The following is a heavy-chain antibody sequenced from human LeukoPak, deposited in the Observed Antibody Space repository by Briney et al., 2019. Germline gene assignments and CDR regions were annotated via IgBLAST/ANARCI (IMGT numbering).Heavy chain of an antibody. D-gene: IGHD3/OR15-3a*01. CDR3: GTHAGRTGSDD. Sequence: GGSLRLSCATSGFVFSGYYMSWIRQAPGKGLEWVSYISGSGNDISYADSVKGRFTISRDNAKGSLYLQMNSLRAADTAVYYCGTHAGRTGSDDWGQGTLVTVSS. J-gene: IGHJ4*02. V-gene: IGHV3-11*01. CDR2: ISGSGNDI. CDR1: GFVFSGYY.